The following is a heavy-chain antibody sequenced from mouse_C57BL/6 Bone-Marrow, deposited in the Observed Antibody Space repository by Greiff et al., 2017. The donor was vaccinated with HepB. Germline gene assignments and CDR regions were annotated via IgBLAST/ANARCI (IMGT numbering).Heavy chain of an antibody. J-gene: IGHJ3*01. V-gene: IGHV1-81*01. CDR3: ARRGGYSFAY. D-gene: IGHD2-3*01. Sequence: QVHVKQSGAELARPGASVKLSCKASGYTFTSYGISWVKQRTGQGLEWIGEIYPRSGNTYYNEKFKGKATLTADKSSSTAYMELRSLTSEDSAVYFCARRGGYSFAYWGQGTLVTVSA. CDR1: GYTFTSYG. CDR2: IYPRSGNT.